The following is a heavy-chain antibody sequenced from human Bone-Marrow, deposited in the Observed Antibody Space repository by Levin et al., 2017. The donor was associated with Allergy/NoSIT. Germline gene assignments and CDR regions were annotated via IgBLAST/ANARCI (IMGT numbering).Heavy chain of an antibody. V-gene: IGHV3-11*01. CDR1: ELSFADYY. CDR2: ITSRGDII. Sequence: PGGSLRLSCVASELSFADYYMNWIRLAPGKGLEWVSYITSRGDIIYYADSVKGRFTISRDNTKKSLYLQMNALTAEDTAVYFCAGSTTNTYYGLDVWGQGTTVTVSS. CDR3: AGSTTNTYYGLDV. D-gene: IGHD5/OR15-5a*01. J-gene: IGHJ6*02.